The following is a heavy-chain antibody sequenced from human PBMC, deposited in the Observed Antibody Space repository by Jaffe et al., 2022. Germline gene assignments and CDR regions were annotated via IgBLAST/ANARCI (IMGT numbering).Heavy chain of an antibody. CDR2: IYPGDSDT. J-gene: IGHJ3*02. CDR3: VRPPGYSGYASLDAFDI. V-gene: IGHV5-51*03. D-gene: IGHD5-12*01. Sequence: EVQLVQSGAEVKKPGESLKISCKGSGYSFTSYWIGWVRQMPGKGLEWMGIIYPGDSDTRYSPSFQGQVTISADKSISTAYLQWSSLKASDTAMYYCVRPPGYSGYASLDAFDIWGQGTMVTVSS. CDR1: GYSFTSYW.